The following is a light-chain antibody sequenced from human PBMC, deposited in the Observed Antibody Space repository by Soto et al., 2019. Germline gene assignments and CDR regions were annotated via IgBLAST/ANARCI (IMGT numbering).Light chain of an antibody. V-gene: IGLV2-14*01. CDR1: SSDVGGYNY. Sequence: QSALTQPASVSGSPGQSITISCTGTSSDVGGYNYVSWYQQHPGKAPKLMIYEVNIRPSGISNRFSGSKSGNTASLTISGLRAEDEAAYYCSSYTTSTTSVMFGGGTKVTVL. CDR3: SSYTTSTTSVM. CDR2: EVN. J-gene: IGLJ3*02.